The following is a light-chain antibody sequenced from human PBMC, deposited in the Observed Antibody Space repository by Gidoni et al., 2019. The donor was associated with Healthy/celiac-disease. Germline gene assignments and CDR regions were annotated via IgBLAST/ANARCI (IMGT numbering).Light chain of an antibody. CDR1: QSVSSN. J-gene: IGKJ4*01. CDR2: GAS. V-gene: IGKV3D-15*03. CDR3: QQYNNWPPHT. Sequence: EIVMTQYPATLSVSPGERATLSCRASQSVSSNLAWYQQKPGQAPRLLIYGASISATGIPARFSGSGSGTEFTLTISILQSEDFAVYYCQQYNNWPPHTFGGGTKVEIK.